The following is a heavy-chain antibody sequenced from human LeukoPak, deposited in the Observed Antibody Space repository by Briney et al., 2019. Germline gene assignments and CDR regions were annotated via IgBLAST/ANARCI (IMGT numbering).Heavy chain of an antibody. CDR2: ISGGSSTI. CDR1: GFTFSDYY. J-gene: IGHJ4*02. CDR3: ARRGSGRHFDF. V-gene: IGHV3-11*01. Sequence: PGGSLGLSCAASGFTFSDYYMSWIRQAPGKGLEWVSYISGGSSTIYYADPLKGRFTVSRDNAKNSLYLLMNSLRAEDTAVYYCARRGSGRHFDFWGQGTLVTVSS. D-gene: IGHD2-15*01.